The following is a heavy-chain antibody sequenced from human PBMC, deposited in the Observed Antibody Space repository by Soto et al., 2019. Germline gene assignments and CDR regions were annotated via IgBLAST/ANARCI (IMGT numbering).Heavy chain of an antibody. CDR1: GYTFTSYY. CDR3: ARDYAEYYYDSSRYSY. J-gene: IGHJ4*02. V-gene: IGHV1-46*03. Sequence: ASVKVSCKASGYTFTSYYMHWVRQAPGQGLEWMGIINPSGGSTSYAQKFQGRVTMTRDTSTSTVYMELSSLRSEDTAVYYCARDYAEYYYDSSRYSYWGQGTLVTVSS. CDR2: INPSGGST. D-gene: IGHD3-22*01.